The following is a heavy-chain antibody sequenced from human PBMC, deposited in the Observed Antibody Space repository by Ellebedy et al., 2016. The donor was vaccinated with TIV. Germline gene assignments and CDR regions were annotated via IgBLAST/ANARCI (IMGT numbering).Heavy chain of an antibody. CDR2: IYYSGST. V-gene: IGHV4-59*08. D-gene: IGHD6-13*01. CDR3: ARHGDSSSWSEFDY. CDR1: GGSISSYY. J-gene: IGHJ4*02. Sequence: SETLSLTCTVSGGSISSYYWSWIRQPPGKGLEWIGYIYYSGSTNYNPSLKSRVTISVDTSKNQFSLKLSSVTAADTAVYYCARHGDSSSWSEFDYWGQGTLVTVSS.